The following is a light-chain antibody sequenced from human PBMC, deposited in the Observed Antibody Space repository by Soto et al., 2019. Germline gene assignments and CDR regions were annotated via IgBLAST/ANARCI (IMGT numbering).Light chain of an antibody. Sequence: QAVVTQEPSLTVSPGGTVTLTCGSSTGAVTSGHYPYWFQQKPGQAPRTLIYDTSNTYSWTPARFSGSLLGGKAALTLSGAQPEDEAEYYCLLSYRSEKVFGTGTKVTVL. V-gene: IGLV7-46*01. CDR3: LLSYRSEKV. CDR2: DTS. CDR1: TGAVTSGHY. J-gene: IGLJ1*01.